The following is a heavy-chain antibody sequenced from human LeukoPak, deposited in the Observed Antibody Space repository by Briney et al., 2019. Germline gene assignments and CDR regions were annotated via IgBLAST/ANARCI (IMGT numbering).Heavy chain of an antibody. Sequence: SSETLSLTCTVSGYSISSGYYWGWIRQPPGKGLEWIGSIYHSGSTYYNPSLKSRVTISVDTSKNHFSLKLSSVTAADTAVYYCARDEDIWGQGTLVTVSS. J-gene: IGHJ4*02. V-gene: IGHV4-38-2*02. CDR1: GYSISSGYY. CDR3: ARDEDI. D-gene: IGHD2-15*01. CDR2: IYHSGST.